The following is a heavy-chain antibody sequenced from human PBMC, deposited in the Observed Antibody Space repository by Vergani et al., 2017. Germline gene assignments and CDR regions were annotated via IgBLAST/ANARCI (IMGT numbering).Heavy chain of an antibody. J-gene: IGHJ6*02. CDR2: INPNSGGT. Sequence: QVQLVQSGAEVKKPGASVKVSCKASGYTFTGYYMHWVRQAPGQGLEWMGWINPNSGGTNYAQKFQGWVTMTRDTSISTAYMELSRLRSDDTAVYYCARDSIAAQRGEGDYYGMDVWGQGTTVTVSS. V-gene: IGHV1-2*04. D-gene: IGHD6-6*01. CDR1: GYTFTGYY. CDR3: ARDSIAAQRGEGDYYGMDV.